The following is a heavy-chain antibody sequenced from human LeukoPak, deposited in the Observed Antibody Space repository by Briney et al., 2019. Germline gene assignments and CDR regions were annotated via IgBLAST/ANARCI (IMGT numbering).Heavy chain of an antibody. V-gene: IGHV3-48*01. CDR3: ARAPRYCSSTSCSDAFDI. CDR1: GFTFSSYS. Sequence: GGSLRLSCAASGFTFSSYSMNWVRQAPGKGLEWVSYISSSSSTIYYADSVKGRFTISRDSAKNSLYLQMNSLRAEDTAVYYCARAPRYCSSTSCSDAFDIWGQGTMVTVSS. J-gene: IGHJ3*02. D-gene: IGHD2-2*01. CDR2: ISSSSSTI.